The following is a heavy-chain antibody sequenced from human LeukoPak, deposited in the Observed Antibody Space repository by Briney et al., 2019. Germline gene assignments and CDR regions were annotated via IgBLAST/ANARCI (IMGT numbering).Heavy chain of an antibody. CDR1: GGSISSGSYY. CDR3: ARDRSGDYDFDY. D-gene: IGHD4-17*01. CDR2: IYTSGST. J-gene: IGHJ4*02. Sequence: SQXLSLTCTVSGGSISSGSYYWSWIRQPAGKGLEWIGRIYTSGSTNYNPSLKSRVTISVDTSKNQFSLKLSSVTAADTAVYYCARDRSGDYDFDYWGQGTLVTVSS. V-gene: IGHV4-61*02.